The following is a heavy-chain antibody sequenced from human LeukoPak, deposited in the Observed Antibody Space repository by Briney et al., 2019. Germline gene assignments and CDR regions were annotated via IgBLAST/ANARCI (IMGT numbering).Heavy chain of an antibody. Sequence: SETLSLTCTVSGYSISSGYYWGWIRQPPGKGLEWIGSIYYSGSTYYNPSLKSRVIISVDTSKNQFSLKLSSVTAADTAVYYCARGVKLLYSSSWYYFDYWGQGTLVTVSS. CDR3: ARGVKLLYSSSWYYFDY. CDR2: IYYSGST. V-gene: IGHV4-38-2*02. J-gene: IGHJ4*02. CDR1: GYSISSGYY. D-gene: IGHD6-13*01.